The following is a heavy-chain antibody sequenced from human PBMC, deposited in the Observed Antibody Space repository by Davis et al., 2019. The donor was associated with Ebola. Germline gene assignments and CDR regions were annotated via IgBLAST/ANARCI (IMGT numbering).Heavy chain of an antibody. V-gene: IGHV3-74*01. CDR2: INSDGSST. CDR3: ARAGKFCSGGSCYLYYYYGMDV. CDR1: GFTVSSNY. J-gene: IGHJ6*02. D-gene: IGHD2-15*01. Sequence: GESLKISCAASGFTVSSNYMSWVRQAPGKGLVWVSRINSDGSSTSYADSVKGRFTISRDNAKNTLYLQMNSLRAEDTAVYYCARAGKFCSGGSCYLYYYYGMDVWGQGTTVTVSS.